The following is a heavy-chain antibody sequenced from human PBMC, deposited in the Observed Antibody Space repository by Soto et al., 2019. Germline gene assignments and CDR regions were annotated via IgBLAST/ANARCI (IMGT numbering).Heavy chain of an antibody. J-gene: IGHJ5*02. CDR1: GYTFTSCC. CDR2: ISAYNGNT. CDR3: ARDGPLITIFGVVIPHWFDP. Sequence: ASVNVSCKSSGYTFTSCCISWVRQAPGQGLEWMGWISAYNGNTNYAQKLQGRVTMTTDTSTSTAYMELRSLRSDDTAVYYCARDGPLITIFGVVIPHWFDPWGQGTLVTVSS. V-gene: IGHV1-18*04. D-gene: IGHD3-3*01.